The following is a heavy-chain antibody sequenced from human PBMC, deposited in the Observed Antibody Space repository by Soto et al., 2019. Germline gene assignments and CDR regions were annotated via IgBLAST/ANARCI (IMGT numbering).Heavy chain of an antibody. D-gene: IGHD5-12*01. V-gene: IGHV4-39*01. Sequence: PSETLSLTCTVFDGSISSRSDYRSWIRQPPGKGLEWIGSIYYSGSTYYNPSLKSRVTISVDTSKNQFSLKLSSVTAADTAVYYCASQWLRLKTWFDPWGQGTLVTVSS. CDR1: DGSISSRSDY. CDR2: IYYSGST. CDR3: ASQWLRLKTWFDP. J-gene: IGHJ5*02.